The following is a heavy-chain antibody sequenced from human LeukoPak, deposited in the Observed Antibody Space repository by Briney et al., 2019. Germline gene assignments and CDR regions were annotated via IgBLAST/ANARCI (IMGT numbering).Heavy chain of an antibody. CDR2: INPKDGST. CDR3: ARDRGCTTSSCYRTGLRWFNP. J-gene: IGHJ5*02. Sequence: ASVKVSCKTSGDSFTTYYFHWVRQAPGQGLEWVATINPKDGSTNYAENFRGRVTLTRDTSTTTLYMDLHSLESADTAVYYCARDRGCTTSSCYRTGLRWFNPWGQGTLVIVSS. D-gene: IGHD2-2*01. CDR1: GDSFTTYY. V-gene: IGHV1-46*01.